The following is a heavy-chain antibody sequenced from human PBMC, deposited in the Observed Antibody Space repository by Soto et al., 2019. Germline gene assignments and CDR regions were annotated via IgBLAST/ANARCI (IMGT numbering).Heavy chain of an antibody. CDR1: GFSLNTGGVG. J-gene: IGHJ6*02. D-gene: IGHD3-10*01. V-gene: IGHV2-5*02. Sequence: ITLKESGPTLVKPTQTLTLTCTFSGFSLNTGGVGVGWVRQPRGKAMEWLALIYWDDDERYRPSLRSRLNITKDPLHNQVVLTMTHMDPEDTAKYYCVRNWRYYGGDYHYGKGPWGQGTTVTVSS. CDR3: VRNWRYYGGDYHYGKGP. CDR2: IYWDDDE.